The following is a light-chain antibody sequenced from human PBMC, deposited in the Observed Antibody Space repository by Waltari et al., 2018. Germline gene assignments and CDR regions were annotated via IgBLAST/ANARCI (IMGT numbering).Light chain of an antibody. CDR1: QTISSY. J-gene: IGKJ1*01. V-gene: IGKV1-39*01. CDR2: AAS. CDR3: QQSYNTPRT. Sequence: DIQMNQSPSSLSASVGDRVTITCRASQTISSYLSWYQQKPGKAPNLLIYAASSLQSGVPSRFSGSGSGTDFTLTISSLQPEDFATYYCQQSYNTPRTFGQGTKVEVK.